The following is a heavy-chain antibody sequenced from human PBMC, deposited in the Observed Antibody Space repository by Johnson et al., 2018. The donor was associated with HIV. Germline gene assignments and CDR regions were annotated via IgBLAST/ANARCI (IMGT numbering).Heavy chain of an antibody. V-gene: IGHV3-7*03. CDR1: GFTFSSYG. Sequence: VQLVESGGGVVQPGRSLRLSCAASGFTFSSYGMYWVRQAPGKGLEWVAVIHPDGSEKYYVDSVKGRFTISRDNAKNSLYLQMNSLRAEDTALYYCARSYYDSSGYYHDAFDIWGQGTMVTVSS. J-gene: IGHJ3*02. CDR2: IHPDGSEK. CDR3: ARSYYDSSGYYHDAFDI. D-gene: IGHD3-22*01.